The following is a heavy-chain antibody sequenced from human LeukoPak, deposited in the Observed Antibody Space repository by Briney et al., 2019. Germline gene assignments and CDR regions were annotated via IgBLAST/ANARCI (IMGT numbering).Heavy chain of an antibody. Sequence: GGSLRLSCAASGFTFSTYAMHWVRQAPGKGLEWVAVISYDGSNKYYADSVKGRFTISRDNSKNTLYLQMNSLRAEDTAVYYCAKELYYFDYWGQGTLVTVSS. J-gene: IGHJ4*02. CDR3: AKELYYFDY. CDR2: ISYDGSNK. V-gene: IGHV3-30*01. CDR1: GFTFSTYA.